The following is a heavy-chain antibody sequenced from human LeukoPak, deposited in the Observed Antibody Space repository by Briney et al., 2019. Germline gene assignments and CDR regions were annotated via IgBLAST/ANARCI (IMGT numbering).Heavy chain of an antibody. J-gene: IGHJ4*02. CDR1: GFTFTTFW. Sequence: GGSLRLSCAASGFTFTTFWMTWVRQAPGKELEWVANISPDGRDKYYVDSVKGRFTISRDNAKDSLFLQMNSLRAEDTAMYFCTRVGVGGYWGQGTLVTVSS. D-gene: IGHD3-16*01. CDR3: TRVGVGGY. V-gene: IGHV3-7*01. CDR2: ISPDGRDK.